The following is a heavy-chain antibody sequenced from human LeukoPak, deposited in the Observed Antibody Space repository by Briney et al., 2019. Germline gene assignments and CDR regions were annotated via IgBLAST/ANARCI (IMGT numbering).Heavy chain of an antibody. CDR2: IYYSGST. V-gene: IGHV4-59*01. D-gene: IGHD3-9*01. CDR1: GGSISSYY. CDR3: ARGDILTGYYTAFDY. J-gene: IGHJ4*02. Sequence: SGTLSLTCTVSGGSISSYYWSWIRQPPGKGLEWIGYIYYSGSTDYNPSLKSRVTISVDTSKNQFSLKLSSVTAADTAVYYCARGDILTGYYTAFDYWGQGTLVTVSS.